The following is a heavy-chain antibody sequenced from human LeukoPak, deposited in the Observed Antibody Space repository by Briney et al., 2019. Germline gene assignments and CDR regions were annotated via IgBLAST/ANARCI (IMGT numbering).Heavy chain of an antibody. Sequence: GASVKVSCKASGGTFSSYAISWVRQAPGQGLEWMGRIIPILGIANYAQKFQGRVTITADKSTSTAYMELSSLRSEDTAMYYCAKRGYCSSTSCRGIGYYYYGMDVWGQGTTVTVSS. CDR2: IIPILGIA. CDR1: GGTFSSYA. V-gene: IGHV1-69*04. D-gene: IGHD2-2*01. CDR3: AKRGYCSSTSCRGIGYYYYGMDV. J-gene: IGHJ6*02.